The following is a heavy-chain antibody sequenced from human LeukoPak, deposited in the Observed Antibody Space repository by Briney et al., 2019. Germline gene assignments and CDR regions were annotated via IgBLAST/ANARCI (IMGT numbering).Heavy chain of an antibody. J-gene: IGHJ4*02. D-gene: IGHD5-12*01. V-gene: IGHV4-4*07. CDR2: IYPSGST. CDR3: ARDRSGYSEYYFDY. Sequence: ETLSLTCTVSGGSTNTYCWSWIRQPAEKGLEWIGRIYPSGSTYYNPSLKSRVTISTDKSKNQFSLSLTSVTAADTAVYYCARDRSGYSEYYFDYWGQGSLVTVSS. CDR1: GGSTNTYC.